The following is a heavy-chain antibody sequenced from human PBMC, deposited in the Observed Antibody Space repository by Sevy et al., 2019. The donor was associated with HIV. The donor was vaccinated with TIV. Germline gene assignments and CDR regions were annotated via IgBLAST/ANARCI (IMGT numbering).Heavy chain of an antibody. CDR2: TSFDGNVK. J-gene: IGHJ4*02. CDR1: GFTFNAYG. D-gene: IGHD3-16*02. CDR3: ASRQGSYRYSPGRY. V-gene: IGHV3-30*03. Sequence: GGSLRLSCEASGFTFNAYGMHWVRLAPGKGLEWVAVTSFDGNVKYYADSVKGRFTISRDNSKNTLHLQMNSLWPEDTGVYYCASRQGSYRYSPGRYWGQGTLVTVSS.